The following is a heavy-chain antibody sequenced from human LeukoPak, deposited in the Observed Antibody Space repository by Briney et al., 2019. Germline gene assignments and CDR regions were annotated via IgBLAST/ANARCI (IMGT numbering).Heavy chain of an antibody. Sequence: ASVKVSCKASGYTFTGYYMHWVRQAPGQRLEWMGWINAGNGNTKYSQKFQGRVTITRDTSASTAYMELSSLRSEDTAVYYCAREKTAYYYGSGYYFDYWGQGTLVTVSS. CDR2: INAGNGNT. D-gene: IGHD3-10*01. J-gene: IGHJ4*02. V-gene: IGHV1-3*01. CDR3: AREKTAYYYGSGYYFDY. CDR1: GYTFTGYY.